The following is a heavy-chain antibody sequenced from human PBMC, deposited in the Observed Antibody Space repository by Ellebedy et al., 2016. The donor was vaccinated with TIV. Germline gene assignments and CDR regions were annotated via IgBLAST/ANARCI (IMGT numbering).Heavy chain of an antibody. CDR1: GFTFSSYW. CDR2: INSDGSST. CDR3: ARWDCSSTSCYEDDFDY. J-gene: IGHJ4*02. V-gene: IGHV3-74*01. Sequence: GESLKISCAASGFTFSSYWMHWVRQAPGKGLVWVSRINSDGSSTTYADSVKGRFTISRDNAKNSLYLQMNSLRAEDTAVYYCARWDCSSTSCYEDDFDYWGQGTLVTVSS. D-gene: IGHD2-2*01.